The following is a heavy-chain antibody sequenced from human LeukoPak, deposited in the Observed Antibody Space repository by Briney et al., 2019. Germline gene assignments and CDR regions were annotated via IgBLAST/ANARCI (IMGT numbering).Heavy chain of an antibody. CDR3: AASGSYMPNDY. J-gene: IGHJ4*02. V-gene: IGHV3-72*01. CDR2: TRNKANSYTT. Sequence: GGSLRLSCAASGFTFSDHYMDWVRQAPGKGLEWVGRTRNKANSYTTEYAASVKGRFTISRDDSKNSMYLQMNSLKTEDTAVYYCAASGSYMPNDYWGQGTLVTVSS. D-gene: IGHD3-10*01. CDR1: GFTFSDHY.